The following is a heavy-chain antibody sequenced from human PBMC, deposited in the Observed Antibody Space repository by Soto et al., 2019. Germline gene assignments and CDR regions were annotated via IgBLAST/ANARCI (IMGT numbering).Heavy chain of an antibody. V-gene: IGHV1-46*01. Sequence: QVQLVQSGAEVKKPGASVKVSCKASGYSFTSYYIHWVRQAPGQGLEWMGMINPSGGSTTYAQKFQGRVTMTGATSTSTVYMELSSLRSEDTAVFYCARDNGVFFYGMDVWGQGTTVTVSS. J-gene: IGHJ6*02. CDR1: GYSFTSYY. CDR2: INPSGGST. D-gene: IGHD2-8*01. CDR3: ARDNGVFFYGMDV.